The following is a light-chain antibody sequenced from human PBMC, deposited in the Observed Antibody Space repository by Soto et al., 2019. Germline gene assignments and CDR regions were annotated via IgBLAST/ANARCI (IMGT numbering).Light chain of an antibody. CDR2: DAS. V-gene: IGKV3-11*01. CDR1: QSVSSY. CDR3: QQRSNWPLT. Sequence: EIVLTQSPATLSLSPGERATLSCRASQSVSSYLAWYQQKPGQAPRLLIYDASNRATCIPARFSGSGSETELTLTISSLEPEDCAVYYCQQRSNWPLTFGGGTKVEIK. J-gene: IGKJ4*01.